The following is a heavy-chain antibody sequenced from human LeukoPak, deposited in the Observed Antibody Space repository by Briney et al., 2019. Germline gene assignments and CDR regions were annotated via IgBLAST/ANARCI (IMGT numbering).Heavy chain of an antibody. CDR2: IYYSGSA. Sequence: SETLSLTCTVSSGSVNSGSYYWNWIRQPPGKGLEWIGYIYYSGSANYNPSLKSRVTISVDTAKNQLSLKLSSVTAADTAVYYCARRAGYTGSWYEYWGQGTLVTVSS. CDR1: SGSVNSGSYY. V-gene: IGHV4-61*01. J-gene: IGHJ4*02. D-gene: IGHD6-13*01. CDR3: ARRAGYTGSWYEY.